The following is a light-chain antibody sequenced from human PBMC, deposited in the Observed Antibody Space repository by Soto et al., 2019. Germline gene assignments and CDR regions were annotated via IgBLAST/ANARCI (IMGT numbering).Light chain of an antibody. CDR2: GAS. V-gene: IGKV3-15*01. Sequence: EIVMTQSPATLSVSPGERATLSCRASQSVSSNLAWYQQKPGQAPRLLIYGASTRATGIPARFSGSGSGTEFTLYICGLQSGDFADYYCQQYNNWPFTFGPGTKVDI. CDR1: QSVSSN. CDR3: QQYNNWPFT. J-gene: IGKJ3*01.